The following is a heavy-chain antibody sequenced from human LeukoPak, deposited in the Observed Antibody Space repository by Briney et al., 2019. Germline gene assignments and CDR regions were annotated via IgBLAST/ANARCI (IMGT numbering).Heavy chain of an antibody. J-gene: IGHJ2*01. D-gene: IGHD3-22*01. V-gene: IGHV3-15*01. CDR2: IKSKTAGGTT. Sequence: GGSLRLSCAASGFTFSNAWMSWVRQAPGKGLEWVGRIKSKTAGGTTHYAAPVKGRFTISRDDSKNTLYLQLNSLKTEDTAVYYCTAEYDSSGYYPWYFDLWGRGTLVTASS. CDR1: GFTFSNAW. CDR3: TAEYDSSGYYPWYFDL.